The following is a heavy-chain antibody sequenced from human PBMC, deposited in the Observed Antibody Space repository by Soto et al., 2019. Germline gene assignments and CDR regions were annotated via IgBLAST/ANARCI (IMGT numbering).Heavy chain of an antibody. CDR3: ARDSKAYYDSRGYYYYYYGMDV. Sequence: GGSLRLSCAASGFTFSSYSMNWVRQAPGKGLEWVSYISISSSTIYYADSVKGRFTISRDNAKNSLYLHMNSLRDEDTAVYYCARDSKAYYDSRGYYYYYYGMDVWGQGTTVTVSS. CDR2: ISISSSTI. D-gene: IGHD3-22*01. CDR1: GFTFSSYS. V-gene: IGHV3-48*02. J-gene: IGHJ6*02.